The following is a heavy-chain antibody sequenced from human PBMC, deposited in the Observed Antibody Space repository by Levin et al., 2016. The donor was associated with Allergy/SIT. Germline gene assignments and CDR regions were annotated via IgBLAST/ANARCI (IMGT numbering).Heavy chain of an antibody. CDR2: ISAYNGNT. V-gene: IGHV1-18*01. D-gene: IGHD3-9*01. Sequence: ASVKVSCKASGYSFTSYGISWVRQAPGQGLEWMGWISAYNGNTNYAQKLQGRVTMTTDTSTSTAYMELRSLRSDDTAVYYCASRSSPSYYFAMDVWGQGTTVIVSS. CDR3: ASRSSPSYYFAMDV. J-gene: IGHJ6*02. CDR1: GYSFTSYG.